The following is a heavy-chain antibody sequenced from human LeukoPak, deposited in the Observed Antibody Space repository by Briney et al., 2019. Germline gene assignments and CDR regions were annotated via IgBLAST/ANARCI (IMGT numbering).Heavy chain of an antibody. CDR1: GFTFSTYT. CDR2: INSDGSST. Sequence: GGSLRLSCAASGFTFSTYTMNWVRQAPGKGLVWVSLINSDGSSTSYADSVKGRFTISRDNAKNTLYLQINSLRAEDTAVYYCARKDYGDSNVDYWGQGTLVTVSS. J-gene: IGHJ4*02. V-gene: IGHV3-74*01. CDR3: ARKDYGDSNVDY. D-gene: IGHD4-17*01.